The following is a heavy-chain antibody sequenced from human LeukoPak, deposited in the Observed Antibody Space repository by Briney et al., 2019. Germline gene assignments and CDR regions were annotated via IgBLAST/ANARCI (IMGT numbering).Heavy chain of an antibody. V-gene: IGHV3-48*03. J-gene: IGHJ6*03. D-gene: IGHD6-19*01. CDR1: GFTFSSYE. Sequence: PGGSLRLSCAASGFTFSSYEMNWVRQAPGKGLEWVSYISSSGSTIYYADSVKGRFTISRDNSKNTLYLQMNSLRAEDTAVYYCAKDRERSSGWYAVYYYMDVWGKGTTVTISS. CDR2: ISSSGSTI. CDR3: AKDRERSSGWYAVYYYMDV.